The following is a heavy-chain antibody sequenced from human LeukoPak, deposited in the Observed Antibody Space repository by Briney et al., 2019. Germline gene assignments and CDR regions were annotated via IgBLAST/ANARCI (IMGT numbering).Heavy chain of an antibody. CDR3: ARAMSGIQLWSS. Sequence: SVKVSCKASGGTLSSYAISWVRQAPGQGLEWMGRIIPILGIANYAQKFQGRVTITADKSTSTAYMELSSLRSEDTAVYYCARAMSGIQLWSSWGQGTLVTVSS. V-gene: IGHV1-69*04. J-gene: IGHJ5*02. CDR1: GGTLSSYA. D-gene: IGHD5-18*01. CDR2: IIPILGIA.